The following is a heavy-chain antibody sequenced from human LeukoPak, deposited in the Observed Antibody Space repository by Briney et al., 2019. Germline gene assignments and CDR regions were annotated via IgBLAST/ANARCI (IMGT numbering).Heavy chain of an antibody. D-gene: IGHD3-10*01. Sequence: SETLSLTCTVSGGSINNYYWSWIRQPPGKGLEYIGNIYYSGSTNYNPSLKSRVTISVDTSKTQFSLKLSSVTAADTAVYYCARAWVHGSGSYLDYWGQGTLVTVSS. CDR1: GGSINNYY. CDR3: ARAWVHGSGSYLDY. J-gene: IGHJ4*02. V-gene: IGHV4-59*01. CDR2: IYYSGST.